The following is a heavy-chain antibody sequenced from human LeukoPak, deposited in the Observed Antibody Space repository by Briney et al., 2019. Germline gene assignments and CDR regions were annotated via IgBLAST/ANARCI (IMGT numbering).Heavy chain of an antibody. V-gene: IGHV3-11*01. J-gene: IGHJ4*02. Sequence: PGGSLRLSCAASGFTFSDYYMTWIRQAPGKGLEWLSYITSTGSTVYYADSVKGRFTVSRDNTKNSLSLQMTSLSAEDTAVYYCARVLSSGYSPFDYWGQGSLVSVSS. CDR2: ITSTGSTV. D-gene: IGHD3-22*01. CDR1: GFTFSDYY. CDR3: ARVLSSGYSPFDY.